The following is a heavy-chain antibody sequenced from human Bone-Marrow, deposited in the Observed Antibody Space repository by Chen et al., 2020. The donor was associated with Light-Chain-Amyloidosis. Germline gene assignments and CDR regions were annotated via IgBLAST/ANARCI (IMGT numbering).Heavy chain of an antibody. CDR1: RFTCTW. V-gene: IGHV3-74*01. CDR3: ALNSGSYYGWFDP. D-gene: IGHD1-26*01. Sequence: EVQLVESGGGSVQPGGSLRLSCAHSRFTCTWMHWVRQAPGKGLVWLSRINSAGSSTSYADSVKGRFTISRDNTRDTVYLQMNSLSAEDTAVYYCALNSGSYYGWFDPWGQGILVTVSS. J-gene: IGHJ5*02. CDR2: INSAGSST.